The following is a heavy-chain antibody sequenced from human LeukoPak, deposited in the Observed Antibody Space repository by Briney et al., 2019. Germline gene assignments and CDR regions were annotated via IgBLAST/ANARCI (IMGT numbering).Heavy chain of an antibody. CDR3: ARMLKAAPGSVDFDG. Sequence: PGGSLRLSWEASGLTLSAYSMSWVRQAPGKGLEWVSSISPSSSYIYQADSVEGRFTISRDDAKNSLYLQMNSLRVEDTAVYYCARMLKAAPGSVDFDGWRQGTLVTVSS. J-gene: IGHJ4*02. CDR1: GLTLSAYS. CDR2: ISPSSSYI. V-gene: IGHV3-21*01. D-gene: IGHD6-13*01.